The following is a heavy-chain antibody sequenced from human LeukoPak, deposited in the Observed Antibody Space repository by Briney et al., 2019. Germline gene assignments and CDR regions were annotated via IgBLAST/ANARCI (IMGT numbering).Heavy chain of an antibody. CDR2: ISSSSSYI. V-gene: IGHV3-21*01. CDR3: ARDPPGTGHYFDY. J-gene: IGHJ4*02. Sequence: PGGSLRLSCAASGFTFSSYSMNWVRQAPGKGLEWVSSISSSSSYIYYADSVKGRFTISRDSAKNSLYLQMNSLRAEDTAVYYCARDPPGTGHYFDYWGQGTLVTVSS. CDR1: GFTFSSYS. D-gene: IGHD1-1*01.